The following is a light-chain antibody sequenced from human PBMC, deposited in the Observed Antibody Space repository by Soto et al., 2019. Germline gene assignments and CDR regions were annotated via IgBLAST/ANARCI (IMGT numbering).Light chain of an antibody. V-gene: IGLV1-40*01. CDR3: QISDSGVFGLI. Sequence: QSVLTQPPSVSGAPGQRVTIACTGHNSNIGTGFDVHWYRHFPGAAPKLLLSGTSHRPSGVPDRFSGSKSGTSASLAITGLKADDEADYYCQISDSGVFGLIFGTGTKVTVL. CDR1: NSNIGTGFD. CDR2: GTS. J-gene: IGLJ1*01.